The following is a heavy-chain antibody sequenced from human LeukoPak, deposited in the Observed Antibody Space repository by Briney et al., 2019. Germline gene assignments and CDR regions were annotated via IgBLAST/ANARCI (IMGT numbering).Heavy chain of an antibody. Sequence: PGGSLRLSCAASGFTFSSYAMSWVRQAPGKGLKWVSAISGSGSSTYYADSVKGRFTLSRDYPKNTLYLQMNSLRAEDTAVYFCAKYSGSYYYPPNWDSWGQGTLVTVSS. CDR1: GFTFSSYA. J-gene: IGHJ4*02. CDR2: ISGSGSST. V-gene: IGHV3-23*01. CDR3: AKYSGSYYYPPNWDS. D-gene: IGHD1-26*01.